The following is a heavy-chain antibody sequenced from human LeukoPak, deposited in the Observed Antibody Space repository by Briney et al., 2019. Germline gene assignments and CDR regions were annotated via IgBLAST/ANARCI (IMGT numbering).Heavy chain of an antibody. D-gene: IGHD3-22*01. CDR1: GYTFTSYD. Sequence: ASVKVSCKASGYTFTSYDINWVRQATGQGLEWMGWMNPNSGNTGYAQKFQGRVTMTRSTSISTAYMELSSLRSEDTAVYYCASVRGSGYWYYFDYWGQGTLVTVSS. V-gene: IGHV1-8*01. CDR3: ASVRGSGYWYYFDY. J-gene: IGHJ4*02. CDR2: MNPNSGNT.